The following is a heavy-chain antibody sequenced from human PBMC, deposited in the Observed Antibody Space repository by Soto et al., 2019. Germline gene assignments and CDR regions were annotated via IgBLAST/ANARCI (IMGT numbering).Heavy chain of an antibody. CDR2: IYWDNDK. CDR1: GFPLNTSGVA. D-gene: IGHD1-26*01. V-gene: IGHV2-5*02. Sequence: QITLKESGPTLVKPTQTLTLTCTFSGFPLNTSGVAVAWIRQPPGRALEWLVLIYWDNDKHYSPTLKSRLTIPRDTSNNQVVLMMTNMDPVDTATYYCAHKSVGFHYFDYWGQGTLVTVSP. J-gene: IGHJ4*02. CDR3: AHKSVGFHYFDY.